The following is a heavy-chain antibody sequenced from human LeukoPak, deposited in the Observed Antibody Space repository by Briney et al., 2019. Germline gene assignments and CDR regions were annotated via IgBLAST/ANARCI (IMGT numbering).Heavy chain of an antibody. CDR2: ITPVIGTT. Sequence: SVRVSCKTSGGTLSTHIFSWVRQAPGQGLEWMGRITPVIGTTNYARKFQDRVTITADRSLGTVYLELSGLTSDDTAVYYCARVNLRGSKYNWFDPWGQVTHVSVSS. V-gene: IGHV1-69*08. D-gene: IGHD1-26*01. CDR3: ARVNLRGSKYNWFDP. CDR1: GGTLSTHI. J-gene: IGHJ5*02.